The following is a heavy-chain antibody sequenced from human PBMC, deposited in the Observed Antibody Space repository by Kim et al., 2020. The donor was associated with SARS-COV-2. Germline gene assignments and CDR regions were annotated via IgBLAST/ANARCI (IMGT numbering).Heavy chain of an antibody. J-gene: IGHJ5*02. CDR3: ARTQPLQLLWFGELSWFDP. V-gene: IGHV1-3*01. Sequence: ASVKVSCKASGYTFTSYAMHWVRQAPGQRLEWMGWINAGNGNTKYSQKFQGRVTITRDTSASTAYMELSSLRSEDTAVYYCARTQPLQLLWFGELSWFDPWGQGTLVTVSS. CDR2: INAGNGNT. CDR1: GYTFTSYA. D-gene: IGHD3-10*01.